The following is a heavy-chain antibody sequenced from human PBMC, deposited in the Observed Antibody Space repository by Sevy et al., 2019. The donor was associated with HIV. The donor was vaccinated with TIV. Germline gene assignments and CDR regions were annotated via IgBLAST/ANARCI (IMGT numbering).Heavy chain of an antibody. CDR3: ARDYPLPIVVVPAAIYYGMDV. CDR1: GGTFSSYA. Sequence: ASVKVSCKASGGTFSSYAISWVRQAPGQGLEWMGGIIPIFGTANYAQKFQGRVTITADESTSTAYMGLSSLRSEDTAVYYGARDYPLPIVVVPAAIYYGMDVWGQGTTVTVSS. CDR2: IIPIFGTA. J-gene: IGHJ6*02. D-gene: IGHD2-2*02. V-gene: IGHV1-69*13.